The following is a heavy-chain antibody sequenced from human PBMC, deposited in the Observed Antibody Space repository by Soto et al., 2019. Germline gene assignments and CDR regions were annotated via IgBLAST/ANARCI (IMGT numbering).Heavy chain of an antibody. V-gene: IGHV3-48*03. D-gene: IGHD6-13*01. CDR3: ARDESSTSRGMDV. J-gene: IGHJ6*02. Sequence: GGSLRLSCAGSGFTFRTYEMNWVRQAPGQGLEWVSYISSGGTSIYYADSVKGRFTISRDNAKNSLYLQMSSLRAEDTAVYYCARDESSTSRGMDVWGQGTTVTVS. CDR2: ISSGGTSI. CDR1: GFTFRTYE.